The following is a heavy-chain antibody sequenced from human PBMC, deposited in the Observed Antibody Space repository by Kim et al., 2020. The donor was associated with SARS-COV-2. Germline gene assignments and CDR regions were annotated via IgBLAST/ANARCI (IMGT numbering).Heavy chain of an antibody. CDR3: ARGGSAYCGGDCYSDY. CDR1: GGTFSSYA. J-gene: IGHJ4*02. Sequence: SVKVSCKASGGTFSSYAISWVRQAPGQGLEWMGGIIPIFGTANYAQKFQGRVTITADKSTSTAYMELSSLRSEDTAVYYCARGGSAYCGGDCYSDYWGQGTLVTVSS. D-gene: IGHD2-21*02. CDR2: IIPIFGTA. V-gene: IGHV1-69*06.